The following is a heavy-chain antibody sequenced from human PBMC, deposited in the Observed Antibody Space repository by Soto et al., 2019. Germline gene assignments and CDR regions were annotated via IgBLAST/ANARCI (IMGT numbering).Heavy chain of an antibody. D-gene: IGHD3-9*01. CDR3: ARDPPNYDILTGSETGDY. V-gene: IGHV1-2*02. J-gene: IGHJ4*02. CDR2: INPNSGGT. Sequence: ASVKVSCKASGYTFTGYYMHWVRQAPGQGXEWMGWINPNSGGTNYAQKFQGRVTMTRDTSISTAYMELSRLRSDDTAVYYCARDPPNYDILTGSETGDYWGQGTLVTVSS. CDR1: GYTFTGYY.